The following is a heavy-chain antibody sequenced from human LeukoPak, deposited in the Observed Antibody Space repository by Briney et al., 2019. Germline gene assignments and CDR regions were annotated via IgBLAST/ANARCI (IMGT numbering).Heavy chain of an antibody. D-gene: IGHD2-21*01. CDR3: ARDVGDFLFDY. J-gene: IGHJ4*02. Sequence: GGSLRLSCAASGITFSSYEMNWVRQAPGRGLEWVSYISSSGSTIYYADSVKGRFTISRDNAKNSLYLQMNSLRAEDTAVYYCARDVGDFLFDYWGQGTLVTVSS. V-gene: IGHV3-48*03. CDR1: GITFSSYE. CDR2: ISSSGSTI.